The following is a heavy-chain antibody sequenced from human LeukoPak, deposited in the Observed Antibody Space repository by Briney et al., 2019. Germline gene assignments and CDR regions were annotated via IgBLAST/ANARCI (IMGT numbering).Heavy chain of an antibody. Sequence: SETLSLTCAVYGGSFSGYYWSWIRQPPGKGLEWIGEINHSGSTNYNPSLKSRVTISVDTSKNQFSLKLSSVTAADTAVYYCARGKSSGYFPFDYWGQGTLATVSS. D-gene: IGHD3-22*01. J-gene: IGHJ4*02. CDR1: GGSFSGYY. V-gene: IGHV4-34*01. CDR2: INHSGST. CDR3: ARGKSSGYFPFDY.